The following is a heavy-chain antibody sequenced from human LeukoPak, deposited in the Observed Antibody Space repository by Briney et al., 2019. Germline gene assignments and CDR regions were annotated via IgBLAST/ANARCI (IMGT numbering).Heavy chain of an antibody. V-gene: IGHV3-21*01. D-gene: IGHD3-3*01. CDR2: ISSSSSYI. J-gene: IGHJ4*02. CDR1: GFTFSSYS. CDR3: ARDGFTIFGVVTY. Sequence: GGSLRLSCAASGFTFSSYSMNWVRQAPGKGLEWVSSISSSSSYIYYADSVKGRFTISRDNAKNSLYLQMNSLRAEDTAVYYCARDGFTIFGVVTYWAQGTLVTVSS.